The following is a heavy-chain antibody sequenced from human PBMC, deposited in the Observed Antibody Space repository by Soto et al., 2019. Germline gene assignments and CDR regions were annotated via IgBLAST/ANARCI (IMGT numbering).Heavy chain of an antibody. Sequence: QVQLVQSGAEVKKPGASVRISCRASGYSITSTYVHWVRQAPGQGPEWMGIINPAGGTTYYAQKFQGRLTITSDTSTDTVFMDLNDLTSEDTAVYFCALKVVTYYDNWGQGTLLTASS. V-gene: IGHV1-46*01. J-gene: IGHJ4*02. CDR3: ALKVVTYYDN. D-gene: IGHD2-21*02. CDR1: GYSITSTY. CDR2: INPAGGTT.